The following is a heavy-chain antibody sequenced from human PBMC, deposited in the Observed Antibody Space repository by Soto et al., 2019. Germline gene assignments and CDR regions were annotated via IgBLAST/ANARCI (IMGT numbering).Heavy chain of an antibody. D-gene: IGHD1-1*01. CDR2: ISAHNGNT. CDR3: ARGRYGDY. Sequence: QVHLVQSGAEVKKPGASVKVSCKGSGYAFTTYGITWVRQAPGQGLEWMGWISAHNGNTNYAQKLQGRVTGNRDTSTSTAYMELRSLRSDVTSVYYCARGRYGDYGGQGGMVTVSS. J-gene: IGHJ4*02. V-gene: IGHV1-18*01. CDR1: GYAFTTYG.